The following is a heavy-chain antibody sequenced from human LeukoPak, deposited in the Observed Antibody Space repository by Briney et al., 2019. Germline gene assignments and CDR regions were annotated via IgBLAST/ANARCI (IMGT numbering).Heavy chain of an antibody. CDR2: ISGSGGST. V-gene: IGHV3-23*01. D-gene: IGHD3-10*01. CDR3: AGRGWFGELFKHY. CDR1: GFTFSSYA. Sequence: GGSLRLSCAASGFTFSSYAMSWVRQAPGKGLEWVSAISGSGGSTYYADSMKGRFTISRDNSKNTLYLQMNSLRAEDTAVYYCAGRGWFGELFKHYWGQGTLVTVSS. J-gene: IGHJ4*02.